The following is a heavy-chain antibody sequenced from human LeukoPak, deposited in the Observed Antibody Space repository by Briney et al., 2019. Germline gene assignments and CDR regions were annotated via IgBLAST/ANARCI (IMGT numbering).Heavy chain of an antibody. CDR3: AGGLWFGELLPWFY. Sequence: SETLPLTCTVSGASVSGSPYYWGWIRQPPGKGLEWIGSIYSSGSTYYNASLQSRVTISIETSKNQISLRLNSVTAADTAVYYLAGGLWFGELLPWFYWGQGTLVTVSS. CDR1: GASVSGSPYY. J-gene: IGHJ4*02. CDR2: IYSSGST. D-gene: IGHD3-10*01. V-gene: IGHV4-39*02.